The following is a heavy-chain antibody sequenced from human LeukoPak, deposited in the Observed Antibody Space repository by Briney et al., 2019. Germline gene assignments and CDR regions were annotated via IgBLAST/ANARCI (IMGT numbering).Heavy chain of an antibody. Sequence: SETLSLTCAVYGGSFSGYYWSWIRQPPGKGLEWIGEIYHSGSTNYNPSLKSRVTISVDKSKNQFSLKLSSVTAADTAVYYCARVAGDYYYYHMDVWGKGTTVTVSS. V-gene: IGHV4-34*01. CDR2: IYHSGST. J-gene: IGHJ6*03. D-gene: IGHD2-15*01. CDR3: ARVAGDYYYYHMDV. CDR1: GGSFSGYY.